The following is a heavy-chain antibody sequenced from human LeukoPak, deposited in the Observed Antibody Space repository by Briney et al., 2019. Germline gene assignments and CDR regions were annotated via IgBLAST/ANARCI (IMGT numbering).Heavy chain of an antibody. CDR1: GYTXTGYY. V-gene: IGHV1-2*02. D-gene: IGHD5-24*01. Sequence: ASVKVSCKASGYTXTGYYMHGVRQAPGQGLEWMGWIIPNSGVTNYAQKFQDRVTMTRDTSISTAYMELSRLTSDDTAVYYCARVAEMATVYYYDMDVWGQGTTVTVSS. J-gene: IGHJ6*02. CDR2: IIPNSGVT. CDR3: ARVAEMATVYYYDMDV.